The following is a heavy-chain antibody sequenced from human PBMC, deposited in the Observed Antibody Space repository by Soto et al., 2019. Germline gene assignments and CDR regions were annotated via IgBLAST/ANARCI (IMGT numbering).Heavy chain of an antibody. CDR1: RCTFSTYG. Sequence: SVNVSCKPSRCTFSTYGMHWLRQAPGQRLEWMGWIYAGNGNTRYSQKFQARVTITRDTSASTAYMELSSLRSEDTAVYYCARLNYYDSSGYYGPFDYWGQGTLVTVSS. V-gene: IGHV1-3*01. CDR2: IYAGNGNT. J-gene: IGHJ4*02. CDR3: ARLNYYDSSGYYGPFDY. D-gene: IGHD3-22*01.